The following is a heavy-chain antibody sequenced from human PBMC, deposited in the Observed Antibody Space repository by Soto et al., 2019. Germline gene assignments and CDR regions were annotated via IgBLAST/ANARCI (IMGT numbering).Heavy chain of an antibody. D-gene: IGHD3-3*01. J-gene: IGHJ6*02. Sequence: QAQLVQSGAEVKKPGASVKVSCKASGYTFTSYDINWVRQAPGQGLEWLGWMDPNSGSTGYAQNFKGRVTMTRNISITTANMELSSLRSEDTAVYYCGRERKFDFWRKSLDVWGQGTTVTVSS. V-gene: IGHV1-8*01. CDR3: GRERKFDFWRKSLDV. CDR2: MDPNSGST. CDR1: GYTFTSYD.